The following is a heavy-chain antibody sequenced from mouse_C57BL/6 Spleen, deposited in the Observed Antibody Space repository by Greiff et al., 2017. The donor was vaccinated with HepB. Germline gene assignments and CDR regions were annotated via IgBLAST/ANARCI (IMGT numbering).Heavy chain of an antibody. CDR2: ISSGGSYT. CDR3: ARHDWDGWYFDV. D-gene: IGHD4-1*01. V-gene: IGHV5-6*01. Sequence: EVQVVESGGDLVKPGGSLKLSCAASGFTFSSYGMSWVRQTPDKRLEWVATISSGGSYTYYPDSVKGRFTISRDNAKNTLYLQMSSLKSEDTAMYYCARHDWDGWYFDVWGTGTTVTVSS. J-gene: IGHJ1*03. CDR1: GFTFSSYG.